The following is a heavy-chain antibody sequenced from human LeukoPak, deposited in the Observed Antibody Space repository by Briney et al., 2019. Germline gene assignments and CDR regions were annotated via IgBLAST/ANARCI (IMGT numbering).Heavy chain of an antibody. CDR2: INHSGST. V-gene: IGHV4-34*01. J-gene: IGHJ4*02. Sequence: SETPSLTCAVYGGSFSGYYWSWIRQPPGKGLEWIGEINHSGSTNYNPSLKSRVTISVDTSKNQFSLKLSSVTAADTAVYYCARGDPYAGVDYWGQGTLVTVSS. CDR3: ARGDPYAGVDY. CDR1: GGSFSGYY. D-gene: IGHD2-2*01.